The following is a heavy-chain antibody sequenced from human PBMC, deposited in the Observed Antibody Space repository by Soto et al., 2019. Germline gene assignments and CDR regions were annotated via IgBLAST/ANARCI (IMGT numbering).Heavy chain of an antibody. V-gene: IGHV3-23*01. CDR1: GFNFSIDV. CDR3: AKSQSGSFFAAFDL. Sequence: GGSLRLSCAASGFNFSIDVMNWVRHTPGKGLEWVASIFGSGITTYYADSVKGRFTISRDNSKNTLHLQLNSLRAEDTALYYCAKSQSGSFFAAFDLWGQGSLVTVSS. J-gene: IGHJ3*01. CDR2: IFGSGITT. D-gene: IGHD1-26*01.